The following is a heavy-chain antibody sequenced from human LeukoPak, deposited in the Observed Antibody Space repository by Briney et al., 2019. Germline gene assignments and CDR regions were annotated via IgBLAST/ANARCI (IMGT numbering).Heavy chain of an antibody. CDR1: GFTFSSYW. J-gene: IGHJ3*02. CDR3: STGSGHAFDI. CDR2: INSDGSST. D-gene: IGHD3-10*01. V-gene: IGHV3-74*01. Sequence: GGSLRLSCAASGFTFSSYWMHWVRQVPGKGLVWVSRINSDGSSTSYADSVKGRFTISRDNAKDTLYVQMNSLRAEDTAVYYCSTGSGHAFDIWGRGTMVTVS.